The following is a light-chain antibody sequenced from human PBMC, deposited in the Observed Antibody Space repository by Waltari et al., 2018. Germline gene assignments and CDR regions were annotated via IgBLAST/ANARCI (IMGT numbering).Light chain of an antibody. Sequence: DIQMTQSPPTLSASVGDRVTLTCRASLNIFGRLAWYQQKPGKPPKLLIYETSNLENGVPSRFSGSGSGTDFTLVIDSLQPDDFATYYCQNYHIRKAFGQGTNVEIK. J-gene: IGKJ2*01. CDR1: LNIFGR. CDR2: ETS. CDR3: QNYHIRKA. V-gene: IGKV1-5*03.